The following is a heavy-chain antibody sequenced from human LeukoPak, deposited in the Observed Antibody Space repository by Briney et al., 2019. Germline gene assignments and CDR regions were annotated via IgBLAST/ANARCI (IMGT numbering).Heavy chain of an antibody. CDR3: ASGGGSVAAWR. V-gene: IGHV4-61*02. CDR1: GGSISSGSYY. J-gene: IGHJ4*02. Sequence: PSETLSLTCTVSGGSISSGSYYWSWIRQPAGKGLEWIGRIYTSGSTNYNPSLKSRVTISVDTSKNQFSLKLSSVTAADTAVYYCASGGGSVAAWRWGQGTLVTVSS. D-gene: IGHD2-15*01. CDR2: IYTSGST.